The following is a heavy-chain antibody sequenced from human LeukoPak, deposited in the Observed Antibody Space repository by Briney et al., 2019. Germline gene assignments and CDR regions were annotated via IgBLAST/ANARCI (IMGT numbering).Heavy chain of an antibody. CDR1: GFSFSTYT. V-gene: IGHV3-21*01. J-gene: IGHJ4*02. CDR3: ATDGWNF. Sequence: GGSLRLSCVASGFSFSTYTMDWVRQAPGKGLEWISSISTSSSYIYYADSVKGRFTISRDNAKNFLYLQMNSLRAEDTAIYYCATDGWNFWGQGTLVTASS. CDR2: ISTSSSYI. D-gene: IGHD5-24*01.